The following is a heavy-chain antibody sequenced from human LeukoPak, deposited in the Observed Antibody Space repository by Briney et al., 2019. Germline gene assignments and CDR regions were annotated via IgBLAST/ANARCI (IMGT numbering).Heavy chain of an antibody. CDR1: GGTFSSYA. CDR3: ARQISGYDYVFDY. CDR2: IIPIFGTA. J-gene: IGHJ4*02. V-gene: IGHV1-69*13. Sequence: SVKVSCKASGGTFSSYAISWVRQAPGQGLEWMGGIIPIFGTANYAQKFQGRVTITADESTSTAYMELSSLRSEDTAVYYCARQISGYDYVFDYWGQGTLVTVSS. D-gene: IGHD5-12*01.